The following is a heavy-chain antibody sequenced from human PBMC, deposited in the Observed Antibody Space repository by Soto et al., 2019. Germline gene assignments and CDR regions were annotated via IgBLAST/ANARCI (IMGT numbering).Heavy chain of an antibody. V-gene: IGHV1-18*01. D-gene: IGHD2-21*02. Sequence: QVQLVQSGAEVKKPGASVKVSCKASGYTFTNYSIIWVRQSPGQGLAWMGWISAFNGNINYAQKFQGRVTMPTDTSTSTAYTAIRSLRSDDTAMYSCATSYCGGNGYSNLPLDYYYYGMDVWGQGNAVPVSS. CDR3: ATSYCGGNGYSNLPLDYYYYGMDV. J-gene: IGHJ6*02. CDR1: GYTFTNYS. CDR2: ISAFNGNI.